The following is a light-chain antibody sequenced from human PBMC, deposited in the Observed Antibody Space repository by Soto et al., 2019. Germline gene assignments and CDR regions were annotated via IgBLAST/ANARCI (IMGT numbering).Light chain of an antibody. CDR2: SNN. CDR3: ASWDDSMNGHVV. CDR1: SSNIGSNT. J-gene: IGLJ2*01. Sequence: QSVLTQPPSASGTPGQRVTISCSGSSSNIGSNTVNWYQQLQGTAPKLLIYSNNKRPSGVPDRFSCSKSGTSASLAISWLQSEAEAEYYCASWDDSMNGHVVFGGGTKLTVL. V-gene: IGLV1-44*01.